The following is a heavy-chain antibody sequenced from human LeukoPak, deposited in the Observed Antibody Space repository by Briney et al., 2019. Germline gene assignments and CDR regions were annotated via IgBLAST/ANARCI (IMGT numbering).Heavy chain of an antibody. Sequence: GGSLRLSCAASGFTFSSYVMSWIRQAPGKGLEWVSSISSSSSYIYYADSVKGRFTISRDNAKNSLYLQMNSLRAEDTAVYYCARVAKYYYDSSGSTSLDPWGQGTLVTVSS. V-gene: IGHV3-21*04. D-gene: IGHD3-22*01. CDR2: ISSSSSYI. CDR1: GFTFSSYV. J-gene: IGHJ5*02. CDR3: ARVAKYYYDSSGSTSLDP.